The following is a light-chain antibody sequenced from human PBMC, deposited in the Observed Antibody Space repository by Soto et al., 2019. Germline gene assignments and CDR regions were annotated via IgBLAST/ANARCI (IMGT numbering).Light chain of an antibody. V-gene: IGKV3-15*01. CDR3: QQYNNWPRT. CDR1: QSIHTN. Sequence: ETVMTQSEATLSVSPGERATLSCRASQSIHTNLAWYQQKPGQPPRLLIYGASTRVTGIPTRFSGSGSGTEFTLTIGSLQSEDFAVYYCQQYNNWPRTFGQGTKVEIK. CDR2: GAS. J-gene: IGKJ1*01.